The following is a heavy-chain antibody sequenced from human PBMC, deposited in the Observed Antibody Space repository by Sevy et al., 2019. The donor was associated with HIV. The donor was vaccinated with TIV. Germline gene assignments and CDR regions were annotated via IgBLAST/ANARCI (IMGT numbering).Heavy chain of an antibody. V-gene: IGHV3-23*01. CDR2: LSFGWGEI. J-gene: IGHJ4*02. D-gene: IGHD2-8*01. CDR3: AREGCTKPHDY. CDR1: GFTFRKYS. Sequence: GGSLRLSCAASGFTFRKYSMGGVRQPPGKGLEWVSTLSFGWGEINYADSVKGRFTISRDNSKSSVYLQMNNLRPEDTAVYYCAREGCTKPHDYWGQGTLVTVSS.